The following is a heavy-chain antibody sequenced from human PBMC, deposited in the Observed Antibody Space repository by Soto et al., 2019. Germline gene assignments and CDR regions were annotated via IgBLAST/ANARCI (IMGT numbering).Heavy chain of an antibody. CDR2: INHSGST. CDR1: GGSFSGYY. Sequence: SETLSNTYAVYGGSFSGYYWSWIRQTPGKGLEWIGEINHSGSTNYNPSLKSRVTISVDTSKNQFSLKLSSVTAADTAVYYCARERGVMVRGVITPYYYYYGMDVWGQGTTVTVSS. V-gene: IGHV4-34*01. CDR3: ARERGVMVRGVITPYYYYYGMDV. D-gene: IGHD3-10*01. J-gene: IGHJ6*02.